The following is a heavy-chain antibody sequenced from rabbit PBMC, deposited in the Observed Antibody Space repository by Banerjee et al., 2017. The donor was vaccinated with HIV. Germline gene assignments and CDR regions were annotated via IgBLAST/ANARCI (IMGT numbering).Heavy chain of an antibody. V-gene: IGHV1S45*01. J-gene: IGHJ4*01. CDR2: IYAGSSGST. Sequence: QEQLEESGGDLVKPEGSLTLTCTASGFSFSSSYWICWVRQAPGKGLEWIACIYAGSSGSTYYASWAKGRFTISKTSSTTVTLQMTSLTAADTATYFCARGSAHGAGYGYGLWGPGTLVTVS. D-gene: IGHD3-1*01. CDR1: GFSFSSSYW. CDR3: ARGSAHGAGYGYGL.